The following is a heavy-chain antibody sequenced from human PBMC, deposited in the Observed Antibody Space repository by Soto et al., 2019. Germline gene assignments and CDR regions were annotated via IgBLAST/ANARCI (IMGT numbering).Heavy chain of an antibody. V-gene: IGHV3-33*01. CDR3: ARDLMGVLEGTDYNGMDV. D-gene: IGHD3-16*01. J-gene: IGHJ6*02. CDR2: IWIYGSHK. Sequence: GTLRLPCSASGFSLSTYGMDWVGQAPGKGLEVVALIWIYGSHKEYADSGKGRFTTSRDNSKNTLYLQMHSLRADDTAVYYCARDLMGVLEGTDYNGMDVWGRGTTVTVAS. CDR1: GFSLSTYG.